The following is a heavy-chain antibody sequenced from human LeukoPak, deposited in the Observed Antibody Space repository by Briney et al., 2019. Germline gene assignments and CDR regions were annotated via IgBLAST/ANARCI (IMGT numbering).Heavy chain of an antibody. CDR3: ASLDGSGSPCIDY. D-gene: IGHD3-10*01. CDR2: ISSSSSYI. J-gene: IGHJ4*02. V-gene: IGHV3-21*01. CDR1: GFTFSSYS. Sequence: PGGSLRLPCAASGFTFSSYSMNWVRQAPGKGLEWVSSISSSSSYIYYADSVKGRFTISRDNAKNSLYLQMNSLRAEDTAVYYCASLDGSGSPCIDYWGQGTLVTVSS.